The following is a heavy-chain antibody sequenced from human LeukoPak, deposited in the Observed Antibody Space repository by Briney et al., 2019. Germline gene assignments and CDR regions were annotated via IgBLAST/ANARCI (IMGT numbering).Heavy chain of an antibody. CDR2: ISSSSSYI. CDR3: ARVRLQDHGAPFDY. Sequence: GGSLRLSCAASGFTFSSYSMNWVPQAPGKGLEWVSSISSSSSYIYYADSVKGRFTISRDNAKNSLYLQMNSLRAEDTAVYYCARVRLQDHGAPFDYWGQGTLVTVSS. CDR1: GFTFSSYS. D-gene: IGHD4-17*01. J-gene: IGHJ4*02. V-gene: IGHV3-21*01.